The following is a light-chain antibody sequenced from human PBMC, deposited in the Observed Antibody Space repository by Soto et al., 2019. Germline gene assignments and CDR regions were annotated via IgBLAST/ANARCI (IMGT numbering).Light chain of an antibody. CDR1: NSDVGRYKL. CDR2: DVT. V-gene: IGLV2-14*03. Sequence: QSALTQPASVSGSPGQSITISCTGTNSDVGRYKLVSWYQQHPGKAPKLMIFDVTNRPSGVSNRFSGSKSDNTASLTISGLQAEDEADYYCSSYTTSSTLIFGGGTKVTVL. CDR3: SSYTTSSTLI. J-gene: IGLJ2*01.